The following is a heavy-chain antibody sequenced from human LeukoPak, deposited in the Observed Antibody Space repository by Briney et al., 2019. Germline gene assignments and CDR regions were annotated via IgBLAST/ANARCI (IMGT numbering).Heavy chain of an antibody. CDR1: GGTFSSYA. CDR2: IIPILGIA. J-gene: IGHJ3*02. CDR3: ASAPGYSSSWHHIHSSNAFDI. Sequence: SVKVSCKASGGTFSSYAISWVRQAPGQGLEWMGRIIPILGIANYAQKFQGRVTITADKSTSTAYVELSSLRSEDTAVYYCASAPGYSSSWHHIHSSNAFDIWGQGTMVTVSS. V-gene: IGHV1-69*04. D-gene: IGHD6-13*01.